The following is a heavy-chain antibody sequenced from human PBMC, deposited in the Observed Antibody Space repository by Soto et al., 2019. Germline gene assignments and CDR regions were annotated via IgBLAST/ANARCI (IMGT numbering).Heavy chain of an antibody. D-gene: IGHD6-19*01. CDR2: IDPSDSYT. V-gene: IGHV5-10-1*01. CDR3: ATHEEQWLLRSKQSWFDP. J-gene: IGHJ5*02. Sequence: PGESLKISCKCSGYSFTIYWISWVRQMPGKGLEWMGRIDPSDSYTNYSPSFQGHVTISADKSISTAYLQWSSLKASDTATYYCATHEEQWLLRSKQSWFDPWGQGTLVTVSS. CDR1: GYSFTIYW.